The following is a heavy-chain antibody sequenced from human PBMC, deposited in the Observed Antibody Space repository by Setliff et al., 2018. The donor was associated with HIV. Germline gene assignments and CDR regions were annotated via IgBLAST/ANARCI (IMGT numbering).Heavy chain of an antibody. J-gene: IGHJ4*02. CDR3: AKGSLPSGYSYGFFDY. V-gene: IGHV3-48*01. D-gene: IGHD5-18*01. CDR1: GFTFSNAW. CDR2: ISSDSDTI. Sequence: PGGSLRLSCAASGFTFSNAWMSWVRQAPGKGLEWISYISSDSDTIYYADSVKGRFTISRDNAKNSLYLQMNSLRAEDTAVYYCAKGSLPSGYSYGFFDYWGQGTLVTVSS.